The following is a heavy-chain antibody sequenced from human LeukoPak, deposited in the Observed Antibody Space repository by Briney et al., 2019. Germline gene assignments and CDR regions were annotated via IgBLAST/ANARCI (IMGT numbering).Heavy chain of an antibody. CDR1: GGPFSGYY. CDR2: MNPSGST. V-gene: IGHV4-34*01. CDR3: ARGRQDVTMIVVVMTAVSYYLDV. Sequence: SETLSLTCAVYGGPFSGYYWTWIPQTPEKGLEWIGEMNPSGSTNYNPSLKSRVTISVETSKNQFSLELSSVAAADTAVYYCARGRQDVTMIVVVMTAVSYYLDVWGKGTTVTVS. D-gene: IGHD3-22*01. J-gene: IGHJ6*03.